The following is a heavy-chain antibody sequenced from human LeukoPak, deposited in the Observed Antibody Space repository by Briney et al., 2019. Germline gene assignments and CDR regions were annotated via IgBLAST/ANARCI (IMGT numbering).Heavy chain of an antibody. CDR2: IHPNGGNT. J-gene: IGHJ4*01. Sequence: GASVKVSCKASGYTFTGFYMHWVRQAPGQGLEWMGWIHPNGGNTVYAQNFKDRVTMTRDTSISTTYMELSRLTPDDTAFYYCARCFGSNLGAAPYAWGQGPLFIVSS. V-gene: IGHV1-2*02. CDR3: ARCFGSNLGAAPYA. D-gene: IGHD6-13*01. CDR1: GYTFTGFY.